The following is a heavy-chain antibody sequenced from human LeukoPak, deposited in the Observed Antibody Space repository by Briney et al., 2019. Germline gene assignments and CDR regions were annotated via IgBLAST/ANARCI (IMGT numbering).Heavy chain of an antibody. CDR1: GFTLSNAW. D-gene: IGHD3-3*01. V-gene: IGHV3-15*01. J-gene: IGHJ4*02. Sequence: PGGSLRLSCAASGFTLSNAWMSWVRQAPGKGLEWVGRIKTKTDGGTADFAAPVKGRFTISRDDSKNTLYLQINSLKTEDTAVYYCTTGRSEFFDYWGQGTLVTVAS. CDR3: TTGRSEFFDY. CDR2: IKTKTDGGTA.